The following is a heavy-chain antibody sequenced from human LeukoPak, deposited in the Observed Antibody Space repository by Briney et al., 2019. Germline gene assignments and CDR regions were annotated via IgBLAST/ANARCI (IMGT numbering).Heavy chain of an antibody. CDR1: GGSISSYY. CDR2: IYYSGST. CDR3: ARGIESSTSWIDP. V-gene: IGHV4-59*01. D-gene: IGHD2-2*01. Sequence: SETLSLTCTVSGGSISSYYWSWIRQPPGKGLEWIGYIYYSGSTNYNLSLKSRVTISVDTSKNQFSLKLSSVTAADTAVYYCARGIESSTSWIDPWGQGTLVTVSS. J-gene: IGHJ5*02.